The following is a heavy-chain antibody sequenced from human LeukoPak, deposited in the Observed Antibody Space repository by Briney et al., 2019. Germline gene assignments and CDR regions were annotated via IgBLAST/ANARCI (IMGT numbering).Heavy chain of an antibody. J-gene: IGHJ4*02. Sequence: PGGSLRLSCAASGFTVSSNYMSWVRQAPGEGLEWVSVIYSGGSTYYADSVKGRFTISRDNSKNTLYLQMNSLRAEDTAVYYCARYRREGFFDYWGQGTLVTVSS. CDR2: IYSGGST. CDR3: ARYRREGFFDY. D-gene: IGHD1-26*01. V-gene: IGHV3-53*01. CDR1: GFTVSSNY.